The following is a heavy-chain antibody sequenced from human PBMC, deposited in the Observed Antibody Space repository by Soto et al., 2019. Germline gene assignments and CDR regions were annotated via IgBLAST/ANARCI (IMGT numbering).Heavy chain of an antibody. CDR1: GGSISSSSYY. V-gene: IGHV4-39*01. J-gene: IGHJ6*02. CDR3: ARHLGYCSSTSCYTTYYYYYGMDV. Sequence: KPSETLSLTCTVSGGSISSSSYYWGWIRQPPGKGLEWIGSIYYSRSTYYNPSLKSRVTISVDTSKNQFSLKLSSVTAADTAVYYCARHLGYCSSTSCYTTYYYYYGMDVWGQGTTVTVSS. D-gene: IGHD2-2*02. CDR2: IYYSRST.